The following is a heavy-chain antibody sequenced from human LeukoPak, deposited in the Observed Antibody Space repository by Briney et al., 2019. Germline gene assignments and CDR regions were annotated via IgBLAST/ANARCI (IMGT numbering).Heavy chain of an antibody. J-gene: IGHJ4*02. D-gene: IGHD5-12*01. CDR3: ARDSGSSFDY. CDR1: GFTFSSYG. V-gene: IGHV3-30*03. Sequence: GRSLRLSCAASGFTFSSYGMHRVRQAPGKGLEWVAFISYDGSRKYYADSVKGRFTISRDNSKNILYLQMNSLRAEDTAVYYCARDSGSSFDYWGQGTLVTVSS. CDR2: ISYDGSRK.